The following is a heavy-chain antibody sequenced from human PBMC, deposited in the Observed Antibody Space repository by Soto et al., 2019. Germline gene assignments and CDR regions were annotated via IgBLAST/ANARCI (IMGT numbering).Heavy chain of an antibody. Sequence: ASVTVSCQASGYTFTSYTMHWVRQAPGQRLEWMGWINAGNGNTKYSQKFQGRVTITRDTSASTAYMELSSLRSEDTAVYYCASGYNWNHGGWFDPWGQGTLVTVS. CDR3: ASGYNWNHGGWFDP. CDR2: INAGNGNT. V-gene: IGHV1-3*01. J-gene: IGHJ5*02. CDR1: GYTFTSYT. D-gene: IGHD1-20*01.